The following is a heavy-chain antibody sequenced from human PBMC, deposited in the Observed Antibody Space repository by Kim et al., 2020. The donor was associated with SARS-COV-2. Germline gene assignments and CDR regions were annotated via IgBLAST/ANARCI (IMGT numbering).Heavy chain of an antibody. Sequence: YNTPLMSRVTISLDHSKNEFSLKLRSVTAADTAVYYCARRIAEWHAFDIWGQGKMVIVSS. D-gene: IGHD6-13*01. V-gene: IGHV4-30-2*03. CDR3: ARRIAEWHAFDI. J-gene: IGHJ3*02.